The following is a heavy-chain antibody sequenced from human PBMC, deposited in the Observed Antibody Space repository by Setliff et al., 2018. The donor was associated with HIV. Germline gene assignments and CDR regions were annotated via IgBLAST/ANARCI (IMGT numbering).Heavy chain of an antibody. CDR3: ARSPYGDYGLDY. Sequence: PGGSLRLSCAASGFTFSDYYMRWIRQAPGKGLEWVSYISSRGSTIYYADSVKGRFTISRDNAKNSLYLQMNTLRAEDTAVYFCARSPYGDYGLDYWGQGTLVTVSS. J-gene: IGHJ4*02. V-gene: IGHV3-11*04. CDR1: GFTFSDYY. D-gene: IGHD4-17*01. CDR2: ISSRGSTI.